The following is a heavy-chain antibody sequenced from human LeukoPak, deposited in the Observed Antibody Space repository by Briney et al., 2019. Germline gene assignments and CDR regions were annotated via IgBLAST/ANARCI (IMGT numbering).Heavy chain of an antibody. J-gene: IGHJ4*02. CDR1: GDSVSSNSAA. CDR2: TYYRSEWYN. Sequence: SQTLSLTCGISGDSVSSNSAAWNWIRQSPSRGLEWLGRTYYRSEWYNEYAGSVKSRISINPDTPKNQFSLQLNSVTPEDTAVYYCAREILEGYCSGGSCYSHWGQGTLVTVSS. CDR3: AREILEGYCSGGSCYSH. V-gene: IGHV6-1*01. D-gene: IGHD2-15*01.